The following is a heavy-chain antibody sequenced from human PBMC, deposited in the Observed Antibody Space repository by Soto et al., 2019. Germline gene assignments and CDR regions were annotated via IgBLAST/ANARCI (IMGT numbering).Heavy chain of an antibody. V-gene: IGHV3-74*01. J-gene: IGHJ4*02. CDR2: INDDGIST. D-gene: IGHD1-1*01. CDR1: GFTFSMYW. Sequence: PGGSLRLSCAASGFTFSMYWMHCVRQVPGKWPEWVSRINDDGISTNYADSVKGRFTISRDNAKNTLYLQMNALRVEDTAVYYCTRGPRSTSTGTGAFWGQGTLVTVSS. CDR3: TRGPRSTSTGTGAF.